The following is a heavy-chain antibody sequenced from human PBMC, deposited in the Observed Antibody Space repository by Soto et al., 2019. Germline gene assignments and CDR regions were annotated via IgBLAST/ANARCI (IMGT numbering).Heavy chain of an antibody. CDR3: ARGSRVGELSLPDY. Sequence: QVQLVQSGAEVKKPGSSVKVSCKASGGTFSSYAISWVRQAPGQGLEWMGGIIPIFGTANYAQKFQGRVTSTADESTSPAYMELSSLRSEDTAVYSCARGSRVGELSLPDYWGQGTLVTVSS. CDR2: IIPIFGTA. V-gene: IGHV1-69*01. J-gene: IGHJ4*02. CDR1: GGTFSSYA. D-gene: IGHD3-16*02.